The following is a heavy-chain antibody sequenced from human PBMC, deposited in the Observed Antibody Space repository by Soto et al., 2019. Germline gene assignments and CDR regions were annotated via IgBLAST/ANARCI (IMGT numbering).Heavy chain of an antibody. D-gene: IGHD5-18*01. CDR3: AKTLRYENSYGWGVGAYYYYYGMDV. Sequence: PGGSLRLSCAASGFSFSNYGMHWVRQAPGKGLEWVAVISYDGSNKYYADSVKGRFTISRDNSKNTLYLQMNSLRAEDTAVYYCAKTLRYENSYGWGVGAYYYYYGMDVWGQGTTVTVSS. CDR2: ISYDGSNK. V-gene: IGHV3-30*18. J-gene: IGHJ6*02. CDR1: GFSFSNYG.